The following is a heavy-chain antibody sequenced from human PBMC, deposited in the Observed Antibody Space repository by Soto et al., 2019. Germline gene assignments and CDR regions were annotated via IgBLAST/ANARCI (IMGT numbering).Heavy chain of an antibody. CDR2: ISGSGGST. Sequence: EVQLLESGGGLVQPGGSLRLSCASSGFTFSSYAMSWVRQAPGKGLEWVSAISGSGGSTYYADSVKGRFTISRDNSKNTLYLQMNSLRAEDTAVYYCAKDSLKNVYGDSLDYWGQGTLVTVSS. CDR1: GFTFSSYA. J-gene: IGHJ4*02. CDR3: AKDSLKNVYGDSLDY. V-gene: IGHV3-23*01. D-gene: IGHD4-17*01.